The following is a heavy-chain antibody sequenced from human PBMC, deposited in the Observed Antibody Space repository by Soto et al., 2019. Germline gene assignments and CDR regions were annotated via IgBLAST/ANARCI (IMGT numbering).Heavy chain of an antibody. V-gene: IGHV6-1*01. Sequence: SQTLSLPYAISVASVSTNSATSAWSRQPPSRCLEWLGMTYYRYNWYTDYAVSVKSRITISPDTSNNQLSLQLNSVTPDDTAVYYCARLIGNSWLDSWGQGTLVTVSS. D-gene: IGHD2-8*01. CDR1: VASVSTNSAT. CDR3: ARLIGNSWLDS. CDR2: TYYRYNWYT. J-gene: IGHJ5*01.